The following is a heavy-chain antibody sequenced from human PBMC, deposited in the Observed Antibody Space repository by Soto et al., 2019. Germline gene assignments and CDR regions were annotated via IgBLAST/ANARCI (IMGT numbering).Heavy chain of an antibody. CDR2: MYYTGST. V-gene: IGHV4-59*01. Sequence: QVQLQESGPGLVKPSETLSLTCTVSGGSISNYYWSWMRQAPGKGLEWIGYMYYTGSTNYNPSLKSRVTISVATSKKQLSLKVNSVTATDTPVYYCASRTPAVNAFDIWGQGTMVTVSS. CDR3: ASRTPAVNAFDI. CDR1: GGSISNYY. J-gene: IGHJ3*02.